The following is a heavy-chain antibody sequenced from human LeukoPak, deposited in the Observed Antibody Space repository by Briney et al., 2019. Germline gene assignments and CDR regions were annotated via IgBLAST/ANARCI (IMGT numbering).Heavy chain of an antibody. Sequence: SETLSLTCAVYGGSFSGYYWSWIRQPPGKGLDWIGEINHSGSTNYNPSLKSRVTISVDTSKNQFSLKLSSVTAADTAVYYCARHSRTYYDILTGPYGGYFDYWGQRILVTVSS. CDR3: ARHSRTYYDILTGPYGGYFDY. CDR2: INHSGST. V-gene: IGHV4-34*01. D-gene: IGHD3-9*01. J-gene: IGHJ4*02. CDR1: GGSFSGYY.